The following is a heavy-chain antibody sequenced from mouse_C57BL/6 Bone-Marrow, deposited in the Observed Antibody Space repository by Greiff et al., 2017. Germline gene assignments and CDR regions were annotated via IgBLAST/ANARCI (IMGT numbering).Heavy chain of an antibody. CDR2: IYPGSGST. Sequence: QVQLKESGAELVKPGASVKMSCKASGYTFTSYWITWVKQRPGQGLEWIGDIYPGSGSTTYNEKFKGKATLTVDTSSSTAYMERSSLTAEDSAVYYCASGVLYSNFYYYAMDYWGQGTSVTVSS. J-gene: IGHJ4*01. V-gene: IGHV1-55*01. CDR1: GYTFTSYW. D-gene: IGHD2-5*01. CDR3: ASGVLYSNFYYYAMDY.